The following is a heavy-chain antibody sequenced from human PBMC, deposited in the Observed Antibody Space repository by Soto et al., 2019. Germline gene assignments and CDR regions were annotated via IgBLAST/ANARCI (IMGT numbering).Heavy chain of an antibody. D-gene: IGHD5-18*01. CDR3: ARPRASYGDYYYAMDV. V-gene: IGHV1-69*02. CDR2: ITPILDKA. CDR1: GGTFNTFP. Sequence: QVQLVQSGAELKKPGSSVKVSCKPSGGTFNTFPINWLRQAPGQGLEWMGRITPILDKADYAQKFQGRVTVTADKPTSTVYMEMTSLRSGDTAVFYCARPRASYGDYYYAMDVWGQGTTVTVSS. J-gene: IGHJ6*02.